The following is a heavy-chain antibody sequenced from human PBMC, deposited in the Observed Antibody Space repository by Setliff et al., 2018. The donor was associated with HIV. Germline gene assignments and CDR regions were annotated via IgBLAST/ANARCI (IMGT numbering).Heavy chain of an antibody. CDR1: GFTFSNYW. CDR3: AREGVYCSGGTCYVLAFDI. CDR2: IKGDGSGT. D-gene: IGHD2-15*01. J-gene: IGHJ3*02. Sequence: LRLSCAVSGFTFSNYWMHWVRQVPGKGLVWVARIKGDGSGTRYADSVKGRFTISRDNAKKTLDLQMNSLRAEDTAVYYCAREGVYCSGGTCYVLAFDIWGQGTKVTVSS. V-gene: IGHV3-74*01.